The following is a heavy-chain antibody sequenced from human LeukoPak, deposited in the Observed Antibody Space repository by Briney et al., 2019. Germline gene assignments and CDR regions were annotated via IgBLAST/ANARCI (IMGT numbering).Heavy chain of an antibody. D-gene: IGHD6-13*01. CDR2: IYPGDSDT. V-gene: IGHV5-51*01. CDR3: ARTRRIAAAGSTEPDYYGMDV. CDR1: GYSFTSYW. Sequence: GESLKISCKGSGYSFTSYWIGWVRQMPGKGLEWMGIIYPGDSDTRYSPSFQGQVTISADKSISTAYLQWSSLKASDTAMYYCARTRRIAAAGSTEPDYYGMDVWGQGTTVTVS. J-gene: IGHJ6*02.